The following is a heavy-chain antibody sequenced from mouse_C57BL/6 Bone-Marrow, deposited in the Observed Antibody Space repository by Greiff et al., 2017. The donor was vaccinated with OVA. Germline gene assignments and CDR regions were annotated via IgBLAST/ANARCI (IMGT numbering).Heavy chain of an antibody. CDR3: ARGDYPNY. CDR1: GYTFTSYW. D-gene: IGHD2-4*01. J-gene: IGHJ2*01. Sequence: VQLQQPGAELVMPGASVKLSCKASGYTFTSYWMHWVKPRPGQGLEWIGEIDPSDSYTNYNQKFKGKSTLTVDKSSSTAYMQLSSLTSEDSAVYYCARGDYPNYWGQGTTLTVSS. CDR2: IDPSDSYT. V-gene: IGHV1-69*01.